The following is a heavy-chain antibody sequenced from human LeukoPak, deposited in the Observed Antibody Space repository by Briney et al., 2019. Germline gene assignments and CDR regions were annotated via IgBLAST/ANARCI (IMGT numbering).Heavy chain of an antibody. CDR3: ARTYDFGRGPPGDAFDN. V-gene: IGHV3-48*01. CDR2: IDARSGIV. Sequence: PGGSLRLSCAASGFRFSGYGMHWVRQAPGKGLEWVSYIDARSGIVYYADSVQGRFTISRDDAKDSVFLQMNSLRVDDTAVYYCARTYDFGRGPPGDAFDNWGQGTLVTVPS. J-gene: IGHJ3*02. D-gene: IGHD3-3*01. CDR1: GFRFSGYG.